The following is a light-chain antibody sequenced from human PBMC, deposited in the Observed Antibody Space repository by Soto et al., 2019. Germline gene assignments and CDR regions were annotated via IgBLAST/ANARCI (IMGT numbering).Light chain of an antibody. CDR2: DAS. CDR3: QHRSSWPEGYP. V-gene: IGKV3-11*01. CDR1: QSISIY. Sequence: EIVLTQSPATLSLSPGERATLSCRASQSISIYLAWYPQKPAQAPSLLIYDASITATGIPARFSGSGSWTDFTLTISSLEPEDFAVYYCQHRSSWPEGYPFGQGTKLEIK. J-gene: IGKJ2*01.